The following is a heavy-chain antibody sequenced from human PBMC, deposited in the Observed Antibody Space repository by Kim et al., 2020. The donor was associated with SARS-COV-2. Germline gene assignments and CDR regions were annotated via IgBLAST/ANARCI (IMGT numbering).Heavy chain of an antibody. Sequence: SETLSLTCTVSGGSIRTKNYSWGWIRQSPGNGLEWIGSINYSGSTYYNPSLKSRVTISVDTSKNQLSLKVTSVTAADTAVYYCARDRAKFGESDAFDIGG. V-gene: IGHV4-39*07. CDR3: ARDRAKFGESDAFDI. J-gene: IGHJ3*02. CDR2: INYSGST. D-gene: IGHD3-10*01. CDR1: GGSIRTKNYS.